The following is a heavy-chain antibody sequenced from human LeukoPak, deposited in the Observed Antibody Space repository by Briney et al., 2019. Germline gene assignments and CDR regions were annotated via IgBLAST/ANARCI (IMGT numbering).Heavy chain of an antibody. CDR2: IIPIFGTA. CDR1: GGTFSRYA. D-gene: IGHD5-18*01. V-gene: IGHV1-69*05. J-gene: IGHJ3*02. Sequence: GASVNVSCKASGGTFSRYAISWVRQAPGQGLEWMGGIIPIFGTANYAQKFQGRVTITTDESTSTAYMELSSLRSEDTAVYYCASMDTAMAQDAFDIWGQGTMVTVSS. CDR3: ASMDTAMAQDAFDI.